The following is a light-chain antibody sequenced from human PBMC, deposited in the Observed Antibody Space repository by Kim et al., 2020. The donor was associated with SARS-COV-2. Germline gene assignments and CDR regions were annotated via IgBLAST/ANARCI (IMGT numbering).Light chain of an antibody. V-gene: IGKV1-39*01. Sequence: DIQMTQSPSSLSASVGDRVTITCRTSQSISSHLNWYHQKPGRAPKLLIYAASTFQGGVPSRFSGSGSETDFTLTISSLQPEDFATYFCQQSYITPFTFGPGTKVDIK. J-gene: IGKJ3*01. CDR3: QQSYITPFT. CDR1: QSISSH. CDR2: AAS.